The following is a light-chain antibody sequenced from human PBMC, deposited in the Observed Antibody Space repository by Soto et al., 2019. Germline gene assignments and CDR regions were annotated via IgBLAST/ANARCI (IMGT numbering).Light chain of an antibody. J-gene: IGLJ1*01. V-gene: IGLV2-14*03. CDR3: SSLPPRHPYV. CDR1: SSDIGHYDY. CDR2: HVT. Sequence: QSALTQPASVSGSPGQSITISCTGTSSDIGHYDYVSWYQQHPGKAPKLMIYHVTYRPSGVSNRYSGSKSDNSASLTISGPQPDDVVDYYCSSLPPRHPYVFGRGT.